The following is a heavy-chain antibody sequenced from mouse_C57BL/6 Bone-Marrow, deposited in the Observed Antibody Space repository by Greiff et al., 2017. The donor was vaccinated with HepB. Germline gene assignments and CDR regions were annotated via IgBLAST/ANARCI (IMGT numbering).Heavy chain of an antibody. Sequence: QVQLQQPGAELVKPGASVKLSCKASGYTFTSYWMHWVKQRPGQGLEWIGMIHPNSGSTNYNEKFKSKATLTVDKSTSTAYMQISSLTSEDTVVYYCAKKLLHFFDYWGQVTTLTVSS. CDR2: IHPNSGST. V-gene: IGHV1-64*01. J-gene: IGHJ2*01. D-gene: IGHD2-12*01. CDR3: AKKLLHFFDY. CDR1: GYTFTSYW.